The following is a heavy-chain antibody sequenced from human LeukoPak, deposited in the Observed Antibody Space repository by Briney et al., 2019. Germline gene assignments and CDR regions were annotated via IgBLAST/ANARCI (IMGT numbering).Heavy chain of an antibody. Sequence: GASVKVSCKASGYTFTSYGISWVRQAPGQGLEWMGWISAYNGNTNYARKLQGRVTMTTDTSTSTAYMELRSLRSDDTAVYYRARDQTNYYDSSGYGGWFDPWGQGTLVTVSS. V-gene: IGHV1-18*01. CDR2: ISAYNGNT. D-gene: IGHD3-22*01. J-gene: IGHJ5*02. CDR1: GYTFTSYG. CDR3: ARDQTNYYDSSGYGGWFDP.